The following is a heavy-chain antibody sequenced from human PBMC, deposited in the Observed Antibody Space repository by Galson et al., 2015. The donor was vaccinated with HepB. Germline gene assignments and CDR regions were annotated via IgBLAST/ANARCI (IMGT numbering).Heavy chain of an antibody. J-gene: IGHJ4*02. CDR2: IWYDGSNK. CDR3: VRWGPDKSPDY. V-gene: IGHV3-33*03. CDR1: GFTFSSHG. D-gene: IGHD3-16*01. Sequence: SLRLSCAASGFTFSSHGMHWVRQTPGKGLEWVAVIWYDGSNKYYADSVKGRFTISRDNSKNTLSLQMNSLRAEDTAVYYCVRWGPDKSPDYWGQGTRVTVSS.